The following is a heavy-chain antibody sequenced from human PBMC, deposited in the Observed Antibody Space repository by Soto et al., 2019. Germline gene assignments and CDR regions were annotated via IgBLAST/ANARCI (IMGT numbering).Heavy chain of an antibody. Sequence: SETLSLTCTVSGGSISSYYWSWIRQPPGKGLEWIGYIYYSGSTNYNPSLKSRVTISVDTSKNQFSLKLSSVTAADTAVYYCAKQGYSSSWYWWFDPWGQGTLVTVSS. CDR1: GGSISSYY. J-gene: IGHJ5*02. D-gene: IGHD6-13*01. CDR2: IYYSGST. CDR3: AKQGYSSSWYWWFDP. V-gene: IGHV4-59*08.